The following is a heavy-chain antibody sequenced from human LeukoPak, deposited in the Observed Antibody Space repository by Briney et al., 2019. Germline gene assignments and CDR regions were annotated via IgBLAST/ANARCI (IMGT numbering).Heavy chain of an antibody. J-gene: IGHJ6*03. CDR3: ARRAMVRGVIIKFNYYYYMDV. CDR2: INHSGST. Sequence: SETLSLTCAVYGGSFSGYYWSWIRQPPGKGLEWIGEINHSGSTNYNPSLKSRVTISVDTSRNQFSLKLSSVTAADTAVYYCARRAMVRGVIIKFNYYYYMDVWGKGTTVTISS. V-gene: IGHV4-34*01. CDR1: GGSFSGYY. D-gene: IGHD3-10*01.